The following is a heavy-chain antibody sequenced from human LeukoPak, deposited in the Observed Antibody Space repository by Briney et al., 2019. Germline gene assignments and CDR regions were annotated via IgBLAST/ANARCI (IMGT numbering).Heavy chain of an antibody. Sequence: PSETLSLTCAVYGGSFSGYYWSWVRQPPGKGLEWIGEINHSGSTNYNPSLKSRVTISVDTSKNQFSLKLSSVTAADTAVYYCAEYYYDSSRAFNYWGQGTLVTVSS. CDR3: AEYYYDSSRAFNY. D-gene: IGHD3-22*01. V-gene: IGHV4-34*01. J-gene: IGHJ4*02. CDR2: INHSGST. CDR1: GGSFSGYY.